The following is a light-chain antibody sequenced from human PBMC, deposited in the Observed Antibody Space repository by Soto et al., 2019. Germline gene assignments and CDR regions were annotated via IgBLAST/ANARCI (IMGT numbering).Light chain of an antibody. CDR1: QSINTY. CDR2: GAS. V-gene: IGKV3-20*01. Sequence: ENVLTQSPATLSLSPGEGATLSCRTSQSINTYLAWYQQKPGQAPRLLIYGASSRATGIPDRFSGSGSGTDFTLTISRLEPEDFAVYYCQQYGSSPLFGPGTKVDIK. CDR3: QQYGSSPL. J-gene: IGKJ3*01.